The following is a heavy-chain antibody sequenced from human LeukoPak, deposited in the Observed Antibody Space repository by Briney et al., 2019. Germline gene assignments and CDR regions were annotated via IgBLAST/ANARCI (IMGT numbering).Heavy chain of an antibody. V-gene: IGHV1-2*02. CDR1: GYTFTGYY. CDR2: INPNSGAT. D-gene: IGHD3-22*01. J-gene: IGHJ3*02. Sequence: ASVNVSSTASGYTFTGYYMHWVRQAPGQGLEWMGWINPNSGATNYSQKFQGRVSMTGATSISTAYMQLSRLRSDDTAVYYCARTLVVINDAFDIWGQGTMVTVSS. CDR3: ARTLVVINDAFDI.